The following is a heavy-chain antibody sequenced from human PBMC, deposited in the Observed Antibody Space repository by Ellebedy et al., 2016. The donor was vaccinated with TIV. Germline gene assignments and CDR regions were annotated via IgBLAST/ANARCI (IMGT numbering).Heavy chain of an antibody. V-gene: IGHV3-33*06. D-gene: IGHD3-22*01. CDR3: ANYDVDHLDS. Sequence: GESLKISCATSGFTFGGYGIHWVRQAPGKGLEWVAVIWYDGTTKYYIDSVKGRFTISRDNSKNTLSLQMNSLRGEDTAVYYCANYDVDHLDSWGQGTLVTVSS. CDR2: IWYDGTTK. CDR1: GFTFGGYG. J-gene: IGHJ4*02.